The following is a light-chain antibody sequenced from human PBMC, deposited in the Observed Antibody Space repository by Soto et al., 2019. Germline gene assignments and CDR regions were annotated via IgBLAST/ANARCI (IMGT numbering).Light chain of an antibody. CDR3: TSYASISTYV. J-gene: IGLJ1*01. Sequence: SSLTPPASVSESPGQSITISCAGTSSDVGGYNHVSWYQQHADKAPKLLIHEVSNRPSGVSNRFSGSKSGNTASLTISGLQAEDEAAYYCTSYASISTYVFGTGTKVTV. CDR2: EVS. CDR1: SSDVGGYNH. V-gene: IGLV2-14*01.